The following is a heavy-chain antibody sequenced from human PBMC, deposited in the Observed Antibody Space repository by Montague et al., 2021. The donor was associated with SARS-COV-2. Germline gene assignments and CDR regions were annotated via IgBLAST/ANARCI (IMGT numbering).Heavy chain of an antibody. J-gene: IGHJ4*02. V-gene: IGHV4-61*02. CDR2: ISISGST. CDR1: GGPISSGSYY. CDR3: ARDIAVAGLFDY. Sequence: TLSLTCTVSGGPISSGSYYWSWIRQPAGKGLEWTGRISISGSTNYNPSLKSRVTISVDTSKNQFSLKLSSVTAADTAVYYCARDIAVAGLFDYWGQGTLVTVSS. D-gene: IGHD6-19*01.